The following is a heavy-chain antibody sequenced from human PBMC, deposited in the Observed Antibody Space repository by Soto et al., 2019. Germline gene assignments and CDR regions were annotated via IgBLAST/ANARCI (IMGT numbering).Heavy chain of an antibody. Sequence: QEQLVQSGAEVKKPGASVKVSCKTSGYTFTDYDINWVRQATGQGLEWIGWMNPNSGETGYAQKFQGRVTMPRSASLSTAYLELSSLRSEDTAVYYCARVAVAARPRWYNWFDPWGQGTLVXVSS. J-gene: IGHJ5*02. CDR2: MNPNSGET. V-gene: IGHV1-8*01. CDR1: GYTFTDYD. CDR3: ARVAVAARPRWYNWFDP. D-gene: IGHD2-15*01.